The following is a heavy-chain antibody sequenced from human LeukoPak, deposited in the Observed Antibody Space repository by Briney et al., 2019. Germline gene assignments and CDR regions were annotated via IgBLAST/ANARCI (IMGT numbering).Heavy chain of an antibody. CDR1: GYTFTSYG. J-gene: IGHJ4*02. V-gene: IGHV1-46*01. Sequence: ASVKVSCKASGYTFTSYGISWVRQAPGQGLEWMGIINPSGGSTSYAQKFQGRVTMTRDTSTSTVYMELSSLRSEDTAVYYCARGRSAYYDLWSGYYTGITSPFSHKRDSPAFNYWGQGTLVTVSS. CDR3: ARGRSAYYDLWSGYYTGITSPFSHKRDSPAFNY. CDR2: INPSGGST. D-gene: IGHD3-3*01.